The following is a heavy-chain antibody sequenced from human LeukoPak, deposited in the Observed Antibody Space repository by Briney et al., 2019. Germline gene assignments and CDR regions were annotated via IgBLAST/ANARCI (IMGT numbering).Heavy chain of an antibody. Sequence: SETLSLTCTVSLGSISGYYWSWIRQPPGKGLEWLGYISYSGSTYYNPSLKSRVTISVDTSKNHFSLNLSSVTAADTAVYYCARSTRLVVPAAHGWFDPWGQGTLVTVSS. J-gene: IGHJ5*02. CDR3: ARSTRLVVPAAHGWFDP. CDR2: ISYSGST. CDR1: LGSISGYY. D-gene: IGHD2-2*01. V-gene: IGHV4-59*08.